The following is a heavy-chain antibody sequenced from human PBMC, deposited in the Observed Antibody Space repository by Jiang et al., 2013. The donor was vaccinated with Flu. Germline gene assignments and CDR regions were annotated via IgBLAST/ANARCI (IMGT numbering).Heavy chain of an antibody. J-gene: IGHJ4*02. Sequence: ELLKPSETLSLTCTVSGGSISSSSYYWGWIRQPPGKGLEWIGSIYYSGSTYYNPSLKSRVTISVDTSKNQFSLKLSSVTAADTAVYYCARRSPVAGIGFDYWGQGTLGHRLL. CDR2: IYYSGST. CDR3: ARRSPVAGIGFDY. CDR1: GGSISSSSYY. V-gene: IGHV4-39*01. D-gene: IGHD6-19*01.